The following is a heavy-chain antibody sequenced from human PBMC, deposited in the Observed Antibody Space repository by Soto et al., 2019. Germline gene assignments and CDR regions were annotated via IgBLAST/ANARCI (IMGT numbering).Heavy chain of an antibody. D-gene: IGHD2-21*02. J-gene: IGHJ6*02. CDR1: GFTSTSSA. CDR2: IVVGSGNT. CDR3: AADDCGGDCYFRVNYYYGMDV. Sequence: SVKVSCKASGFTSTSSAVQWVRQARGQRLEWIGWIVVGSGNTNYAQKFQERVTITRDMSTSTAYIVLSSLRSEDTAVYYCAADDCGGDCYFRVNYYYGMDVWGQGTTVTVSS. V-gene: IGHV1-58*01.